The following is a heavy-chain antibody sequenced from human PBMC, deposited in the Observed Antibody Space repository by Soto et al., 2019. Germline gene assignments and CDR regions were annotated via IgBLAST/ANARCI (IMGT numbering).Heavy chain of an antibody. CDR1: GGTFSSYA. Sequence: QVQLVQSGAEVKKPGSSVKVSCKASGGTFSSYAISWVRQAPGQGLEWMGGIIPIFGTANYAQKFQGRVTITADESTSTAYMELRSLRSEDTAVYYCARAAPIYDSSGYVDPYGMDVWGQGTTVTVSS. CDR2: IIPIFGTA. V-gene: IGHV1-69*12. J-gene: IGHJ6*02. D-gene: IGHD3-22*01. CDR3: ARAAPIYDSSGYVDPYGMDV.